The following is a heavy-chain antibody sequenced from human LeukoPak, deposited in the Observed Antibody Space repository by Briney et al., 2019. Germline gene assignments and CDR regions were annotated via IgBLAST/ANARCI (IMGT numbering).Heavy chain of an antibody. CDR3: AKAGTTPMGIDH. CDR2: IWYDGSNK. CDR1: GFTFSSYG. J-gene: IGHJ4*02. V-gene: IGHV3-33*06. D-gene: IGHD1-1*01. Sequence: GGSLRLSCAASGFTFSSYGMHWVRQAPGKGLEWVAVIWYDGSNKYYADSVKGRFTTSRDNSKNTLYLQMNSLRAEDTAVYYCAKAGTTPMGIDHWGQGTLVTVSS.